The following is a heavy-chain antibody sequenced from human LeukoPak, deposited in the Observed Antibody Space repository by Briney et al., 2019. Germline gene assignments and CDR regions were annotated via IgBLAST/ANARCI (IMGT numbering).Heavy chain of an antibody. D-gene: IGHD3-22*01. Sequence: ASVKVSCKASGYTFTGCYMHWVRQAPGQGVEWMGWINPNSGGTNYAQKFQGRVTMTRDTSISTAYMELSRLRSDDTAVYYCARGGHYYYDSSGYYYSPADYWGQGTLVTVSS. CDR3: ARGGHYYYDSSGYYYSPADY. J-gene: IGHJ4*02. CDR1: GYTFTGCY. V-gene: IGHV1-2*02. CDR2: INPNSGGT.